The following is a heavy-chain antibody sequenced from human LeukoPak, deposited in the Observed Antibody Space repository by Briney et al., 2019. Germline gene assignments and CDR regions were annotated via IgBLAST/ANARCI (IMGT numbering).Heavy chain of an antibody. J-gene: IGHJ4*02. CDR2: IYYSGST. CDR3: ARADYSNYGEHYFDY. CDR1: GGSISSYY. D-gene: IGHD4-11*01. Sequence: SETLSLTCTVSGGSISSYYWSWTRQPPGKGLEWIGYIYYSGSTNYNPSLKSRVTMSVDTSKNQFSLKLSSVTAADTAVYYCARADYSNYGEHYFDYWGQGTLVTVSS. V-gene: IGHV4-59*12.